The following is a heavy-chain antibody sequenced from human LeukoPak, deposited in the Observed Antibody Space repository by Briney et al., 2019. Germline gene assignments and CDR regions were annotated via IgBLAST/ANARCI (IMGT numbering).Heavy chain of an antibody. CDR1: GDSIGTYW. J-gene: IGHJ3*01. Sequence: PSETLSLTCSVSGDSIGTYWWTWIRQPPGKGLEWIGNIYYSGSTYYNTSLTSRVTISVDTSKNQISLKLTSVTAADTAVYYCATLGQSWGNAFDFWGQGTMVTVSS. CDR2: IYYSGST. CDR3: ATLGQSWGNAFDF. V-gene: IGHV4-59*04. D-gene: IGHD7-27*01.